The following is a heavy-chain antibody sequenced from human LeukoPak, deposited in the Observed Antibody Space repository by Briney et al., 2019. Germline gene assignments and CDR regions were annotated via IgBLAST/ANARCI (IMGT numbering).Heavy chain of an antibody. CDR3: AKLGHGGYYSYMDV. CDR1: GFTFANYA. V-gene: IGHV3-23*01. J-gene: IGHJ6*03. D-gene: IGHD3-16*01. CDR2: ISTDGTT. Sequence: GGSLRLSCAVSGFTFANYAMTWVRQAPGKGLESVSSISTDGTTYYAHSVKGRFTLSRDNSKNTLYLQMSSLRAEDTAVYYCAKLGHGGYYSYMDVWGKGTMVTVSS.